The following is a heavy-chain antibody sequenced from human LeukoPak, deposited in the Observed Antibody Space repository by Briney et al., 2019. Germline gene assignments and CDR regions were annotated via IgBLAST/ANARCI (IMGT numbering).Heavy chain of an antibody. Sequence: GASVKVSCKASGYTFTGYYMHWVRQAPGQGLEWMGWINPNSGGTNYAQKFRGRVTMTRDTSISTAYMELSRLRSDDTAVYYCARVQDIVLMVYAIGGAFDIWGQGTMVTVSS. CDR3: ARVQDIVLMVYAIGGAFDI. CDR1: GYTFTGYY. CDR2: INPNSGGT. V-gene: IGHV1-2*02. D-gene: IGHD2-8*01. J-gene: IGHJ3*02.